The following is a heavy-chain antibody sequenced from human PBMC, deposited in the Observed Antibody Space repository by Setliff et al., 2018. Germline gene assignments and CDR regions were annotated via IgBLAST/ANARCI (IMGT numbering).Heavy chain of an antibody. CDR3: ARLGDGYNPLWGYFDY. Sequence: GESLTISCKGSGYSFTSYWIGWVRQMPGKGLEWMGIIYPGDSDTRYSPSFQGQVTISADKSISTAYLQWSSLKASDTAMYYCARLGDGYNPLWGYFDYWGQGTLVTVSS. D-gene: IGHD3-16*01. CDR1: GYSFTSYW. J-gene: IGHJ4*02. CDR2: IYPGDSDT. V-gene: IGHV5-51*01.